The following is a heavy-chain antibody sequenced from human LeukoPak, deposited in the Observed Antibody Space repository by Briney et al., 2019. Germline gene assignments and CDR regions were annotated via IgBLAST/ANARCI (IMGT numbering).Heavy chain of an antibody. V-gene: IGHV4-59*08. CDR3: ARGFLGYCSGGSCYDAFDI. D-gene: IGHD2-15*01. CDR1: GGSISSYY. Sequence: SETLSLTCTVSGGSISSYYWSWIRQPPGKGLEWIGYIYYSGSTNYNPSLKSRVTISVDTSKNQFSLKPSSVTAADTAVYYCARGFLGYCSGGSCYDAFDIWGQGTMVTVSS. J-gene: IGHJ3*02. CDR2: IYYSGST.